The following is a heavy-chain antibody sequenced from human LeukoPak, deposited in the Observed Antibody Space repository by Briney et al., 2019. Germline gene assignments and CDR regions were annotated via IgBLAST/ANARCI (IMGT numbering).Heavy chain of an antibody. CDR3: ARGVGTMGGRPDY. CDR2: IWYDGSNK. V-gene: IGHV3-33*01. CDR1: GFTFRDYA. Sequence: GGSLRLSCVGSGFTFRDYAMHWVRQAPDRGLEWVASIWYDGSNKYYADSVTGRFTISRDNSKSTVYLQMNSQRVEDTAIYYCARGVGTMGGRPDYWGQGTQVTVSS. J-gene: IGHJ4*01. D-gene: IGHD1/OR15-1a*01.